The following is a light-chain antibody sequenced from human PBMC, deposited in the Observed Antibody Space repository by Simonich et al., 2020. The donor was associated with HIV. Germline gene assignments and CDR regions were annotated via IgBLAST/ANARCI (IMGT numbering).Light chain of an antibody. CDR2: KAS. CDR3: QQYNSYSYT. J-gene: IGKJ2*01. Sequence: DSQMTQSPSTLSASVGDRVTIPCRASQSISSCLAWYQQKPGKVPKLLIYKASSLESGVPSRFSGSGSGTQFTLTISSLQPDDFATYYCQQYNSYSYTFGQGTKLEIK. V-gene: IGKV1-5*03. CDR1: QSISSC.